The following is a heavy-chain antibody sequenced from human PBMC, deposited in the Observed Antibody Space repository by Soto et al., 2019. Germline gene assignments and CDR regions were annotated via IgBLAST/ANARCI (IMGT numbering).Heavy chain of an antibody. CDR2: IYHSGST. D-gene: IGHD3-22*01. CDR1: GGSISSSNW. V-gene: IGHV4-4*02. Sequence: QVQLQESGPGLVKPSGTLSLTCAVSGGSISSSNWWSWVRQPPGKGLEWIGEIYHSGSTNYNPSLKSRVTISVDKSKNQFSLKLSSVTAADTAVYYCARAEYPPPPPDSSGLHDAFDIWGQGTMVTVSS. CDR3: ARAEYPPPPPDSSGLHDAFDI. J-gene: IGHJ3*02.